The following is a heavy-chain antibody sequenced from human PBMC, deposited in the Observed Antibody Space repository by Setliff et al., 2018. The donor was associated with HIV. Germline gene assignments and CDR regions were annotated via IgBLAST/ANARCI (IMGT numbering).Heavy chain of an antibody. CDR2: IYYTEIT. J-gene: IGHJ6*02. D-gene: IGHD5-12*01. V-gene: IGHV4-31*03. CDR1: GGSLISGGYY. CDR3: AREGVGYNPFYYYGMDV. Sequence: SETLSLTCSVSGGSLISGGYYWSWIRQHPGKGLEWIGHIYYTEITYYNPSLRSRLTISLDTSKNQFSLKLSSVTAADTAVYFCAREGVGYNPFYYYGMDVWGQGTTVTVSS.